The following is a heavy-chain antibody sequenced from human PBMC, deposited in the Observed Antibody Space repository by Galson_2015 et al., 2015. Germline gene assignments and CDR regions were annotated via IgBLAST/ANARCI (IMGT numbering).Heavy chain of an antibody. V-gene: IGHV4-39*01. CDR2: IYYSGST. CDR3: ARSFGAAAGFNRGLDAFDI. J-gene: IGHJ3*02. CDR1: GGSISSSSYY. Sequence: SETLSLTCTVSGGSISSSSYYWGWIRQPPGKGLEWIGSIYYSGSTYYNPSLKSRVTISVDTSKNQFSLKLSSVTAADTAVYYRARSFGAAAGFNRGLDAFDIWGQGTMVTVSS. D-gene: IGHD6-13*01.